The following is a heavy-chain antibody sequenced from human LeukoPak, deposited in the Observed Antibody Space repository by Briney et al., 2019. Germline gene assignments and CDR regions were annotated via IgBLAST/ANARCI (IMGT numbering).Heavy chain of an antibody. CDR3: ARATNDAFDI. CDR2: ISWNSGSI. J-gene: IGHJ3*02. V-gene: IGHV3-9*01. Sequence: GGSLRLSCAASGFTFDDYAMHWVRQAPGKGLEWASGISWNSGSIGYADSVKGRFTISRDNAKNSLYLQMNSLRAEDTALYYCARATNDAFDIWGQGTMVTVSS. CDR1: GFTFDDYA.